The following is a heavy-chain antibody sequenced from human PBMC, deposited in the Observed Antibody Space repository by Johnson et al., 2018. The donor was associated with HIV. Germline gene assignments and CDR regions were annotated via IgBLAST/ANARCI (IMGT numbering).Heavy chain of an antibody. CDR1: GFTFRDYG. CDR2: IQYDGSNK. Sequence: HVQLVESGGGVVQPRGSLRLSCAASGFTFRDYGMHWVRQAPGKGLEWVAFIQYDGSNKYYADSVRGRFTISRDNSKNTLYLQMNSLRAEDTAVYYCAKSWHSGSLYDAFHIWGQGTMVTVSS. D-gene: IGHD1-26*01. CDR3: AKSWHSGSLYDAFHI. J-gene: IGHJ3*02. V-gene: IGHV3-30*02.